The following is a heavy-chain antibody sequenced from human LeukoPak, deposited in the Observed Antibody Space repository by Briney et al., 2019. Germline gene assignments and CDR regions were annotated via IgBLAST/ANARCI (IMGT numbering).Heavy chain of an antibody. CDR3: ARTAWYSFDY. J-gene: IGHJ4*02. V-gene: IGHV4-34*01. D-gene: IGHD2-21*01. CDR2: INHSGST. Sequence: GSLRLSCAASGFTFSSYAMSWIRQPPGKGLEWIGEINHSGSTNYNPSLKSRVTISVDTSKNQFSLKLSSVTAADTAVFYCARTAWYSFDYWGQGTLVTVSS. CDR1: GFTFSSYA.